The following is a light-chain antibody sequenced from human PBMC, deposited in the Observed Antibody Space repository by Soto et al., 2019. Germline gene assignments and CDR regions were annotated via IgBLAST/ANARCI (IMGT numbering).Light chain of an antibody. Sequence: SYELTQPPSVSVSPGQTASITCSGDKLGDKYACWYQQKPGQSPVLVIYQDSKRPSGIPERFSGSNSGNTVTLTISGTQAMDEADYYCQAWDSSTRDVVFGGGTKLTVL. CDR3: QAWDSSTRDVV. V-gene: IGLV3-1*01. CDR1: KLGDKY. CDR2: QDS. J-gene: IGLJ2*01.